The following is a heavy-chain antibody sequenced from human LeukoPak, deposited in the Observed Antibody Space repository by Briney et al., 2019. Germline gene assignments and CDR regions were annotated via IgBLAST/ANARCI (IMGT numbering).Heavy chain of an antibody. J-gene: IGHJ4*02. CDR3: ASGPYSSSYFAS. CDR1: GFTFTNFA. D-gene: IGHD6-13*01. Sequence: GGSLKLSCAASGFTFTNFAMKWVRQAPGKGLEWVADISGGGEHTFYADSVKGRFTISRDNSKDTLHLQMSILRPEDTALYYCASGPYSSSYFASWGQGTMVTVSS. V-gene: IGHV3-23*01. CDR2: ISGGGEHT.